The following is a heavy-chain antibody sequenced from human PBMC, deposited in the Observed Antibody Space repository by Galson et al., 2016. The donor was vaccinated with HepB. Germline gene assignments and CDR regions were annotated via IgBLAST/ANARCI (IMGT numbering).Heavy chain of an antibody. J-gene: IGHJ6*03. CDR1: GFAFSRND. CDR2: IGTAGDT. V-gene: IGHV3-13*01. D-gene: IGHD5-24*01. CDR3: ARGWLRRGYMDV. Sequence: SLRLSCAASGFAFSRNDMHWVRQVTGKGLEWVAGIGTAGDTYYPDSMRGRYTISRENGKNSVYLQMNSLRVGDTAVYYCARGWLRRGYMDVWGKGTTVTVSS.